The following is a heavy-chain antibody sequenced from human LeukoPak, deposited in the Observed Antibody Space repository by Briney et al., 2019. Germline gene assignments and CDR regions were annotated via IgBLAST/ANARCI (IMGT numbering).Heavy chain of an antibody. CDR2: IIPILGIA. J-gene: IGHJ5*02. D-gene: IGHD6-13*01. CDR3: ARDSSSWYNWFDP. CDR1: GGTLSSYT. Sequence: SVKVSCKASGGTLSSYTISWVRQAPGQGLEWMGRIIPILGIANYAQKFQGRVTITADKSTSTAYMELSSLRSEDTAVYYCARDSSSWYNWFDPWGQGTLVTVSS. V-gene: IGHV1-69*04.